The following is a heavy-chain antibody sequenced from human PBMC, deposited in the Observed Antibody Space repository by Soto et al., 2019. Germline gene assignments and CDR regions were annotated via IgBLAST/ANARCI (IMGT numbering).Heavy chain of an antibody. CDR2: IYYSGST. D-gene: IGHD2-15*01. J-gene: IGHJ6*03. V-gene: IGHV4-59*01. Sequence: SETLSLTCTVSGGSISSYYWSWIRQPPGKGLEWIGYIYYSGSTNYNPSLKSRVTISVDTSKNQFSLKLSSVTAADTALYYCARTAGHCSGGSCDKYYFYYYLDVWGKGTTVTVSS. CDR1: GGSISSYY. CDR3: ARTAGHCSGGSCDKYYFYYYLDV.